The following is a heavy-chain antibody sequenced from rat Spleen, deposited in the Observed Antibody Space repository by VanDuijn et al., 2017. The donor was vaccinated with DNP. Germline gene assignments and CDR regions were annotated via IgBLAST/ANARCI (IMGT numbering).Heavy chain of an antibody. V-gene: IGHV5S13*01. CDR1: GLTFSNYA. Sequence: EVQLVESGGGLVQPGRSLKLSCAASGLTFSNYAMAWVRQAPTKGLEWVASITNSGSDTKARDSVQGRVTISRDNAKNTLYLQMDRLRSEDTATYYCKLGGAYWGQGVMVTVSS. D-gene: IGHD5-1*01. CDR2: ITNSGSDT. CDR3: KLGGAY. J-gene: IGHJ2*01.